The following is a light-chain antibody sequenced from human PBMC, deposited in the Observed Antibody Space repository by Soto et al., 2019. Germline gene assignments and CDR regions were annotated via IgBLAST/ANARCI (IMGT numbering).Light chain of an antibody. V-gene: IGKV3-11*01. J-gene: IGKJ1*01. Sequence: DIELTQSPATLSSSPGERATISCRASQSVSNCLAWYQQKPGQAPRLLISDASNRATGIPGRFSGSGSGTEFSLPISSREPEDFSVYYCQQRSNWPWTFGQGTKVEIK. CDR2: DAS. CDR3: QQRSNWPWT. CDR1: QSVSNC.